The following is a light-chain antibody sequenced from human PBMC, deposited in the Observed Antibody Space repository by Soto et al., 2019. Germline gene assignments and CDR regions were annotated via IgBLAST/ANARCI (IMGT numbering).Light chain of an antibody. CDR1: QSVSSN. J-gene: IGKJ1*01. V-gene: IGKV3-15*01. CDR3: QQYNNWWT. CDR2: DAS. Sequence: IVMTQSPATLSVSPGERATLSCRASQSVSSNLAWYQQKPGQAPRLLIYDASTRATGIPARFSGSGSGTEFSLTISSLQSEDFAFYYCQQYNNWWTFGQGTKVDIK.